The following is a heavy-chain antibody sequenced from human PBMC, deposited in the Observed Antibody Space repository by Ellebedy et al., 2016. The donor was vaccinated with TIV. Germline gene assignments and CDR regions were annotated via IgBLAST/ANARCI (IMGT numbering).Heavy chain of an antibody. CDR3: AKDHFSTVAGCLDY. Sequence: PGGSLRLSCAASRFIFTDYYMTWIRQAPGKGLEWVSYVGSSSGSTIYYADSVKGRFTMSRDNAKNSVYLQMNSLRPEDTAVYYCAKDHFSTVAGCLDYWGQGTLVTVSS. J-gene: IGHJ4*02. D-gene: IGHD6-19*01. V-gene: IGHV3-11*01. CDR1: RFIFTDYY. CDR2: VGSSSGSTI.